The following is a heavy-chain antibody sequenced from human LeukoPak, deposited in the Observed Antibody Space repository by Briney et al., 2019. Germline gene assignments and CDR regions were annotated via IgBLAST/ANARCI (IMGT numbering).Heavy chain of an antibody. CDR3: ASRLTYSSSCADY. J-gene: IGHJ4*02. D-gene: IGHD6-13*01. CDR2: ISSSSSDI. CDR1: GFTFSSYS. V-gene: IGHV3-21*01. Sequence: GGSLRLSCAASGFTFSSYSMNWVRQAPGKGLEWVSSISSSSSDIYYADSVKGRFTISRDNAKNSLYLLRNSLRAEDTAVYYCASRLTYSSSCADYWGQGTLVTVSS.